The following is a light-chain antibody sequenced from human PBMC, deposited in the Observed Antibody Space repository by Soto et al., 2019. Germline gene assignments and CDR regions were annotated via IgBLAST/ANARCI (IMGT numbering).Light chain of an antibody. V-gene: IGKV3-20*01. CDR3: QQYGSSPRT. CDR2: GAS. CDR1: QSVSSSY. J-gene: IGKJ1*01. Sequence: EILFTQSPGTLSLSPGDRATLSCRASQSVSSSYLAWYQQKPGQAPRILIYGASSRDTGIPDRFSGSGSGTDFTLPISRLEPEDFEVYYCQQYGSSPRTFGQGTKVDIK.